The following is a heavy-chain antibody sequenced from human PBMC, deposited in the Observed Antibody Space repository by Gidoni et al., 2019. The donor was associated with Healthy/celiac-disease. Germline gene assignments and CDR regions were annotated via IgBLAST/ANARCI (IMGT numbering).Heavy chain of an antibody. J-gene: IGHJ4*02. CDR3: ATSATLLYYFDY. V-gene: IGHV3-7*03. CDR1: GLPFNTYW. CDR2: IKQDGREK. Sequence: EVQLVESGGGLVQPGGSLRLSCAASGLPFNTYWMSWVRQAPGKGREWVANIKQDGREKYYVDSVKGRFTISRDNAKNSLYLQMNSLRAEDTAVYYCATSATLLYYFDYWGQGTLVTVSS. D-gene: IGHD3-10*01.